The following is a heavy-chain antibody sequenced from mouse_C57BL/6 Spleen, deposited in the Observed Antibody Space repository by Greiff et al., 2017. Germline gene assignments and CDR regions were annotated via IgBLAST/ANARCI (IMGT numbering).Heavy chain of an antibody. CDR2: ISYDGSN. J-gene: IGHJ4*01. V-gene: IGHV3-6*01. CDR3: ARDGILRYLYYAMDY. D-gene: IGHD1-1*01. Sequence: EVKLQESGPGLVKPSQSLSLTCSVTGYSITSGYYWNWIRQFPGNKLEWIGYISYDGSNNYNPSLKNRISITRDTSKNQFFLKLNSVTTEDTATYYCARDGILRYLYYAMDYWGQGTSVTVSS. CDR1: GYSITSGYY.